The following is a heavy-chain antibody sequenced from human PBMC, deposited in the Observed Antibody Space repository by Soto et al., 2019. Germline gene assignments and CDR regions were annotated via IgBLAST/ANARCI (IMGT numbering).Heavy chain of an antibody. J-gene: IGHJ4*02. V-gene: IGHV1-69*13. CDR2: IIPIFGTA. CDR3: ARGGSSVSRHWSPSQRRGYYYGGLFG. CDR1: GGTFSSYA. Sequence: ASVKVSCKASGGTFSSYAISWVRQAPGQGLEWMGGIIPIFGTANYAQKFQGRVTITADESTGTAYMELSSLRSEDTAVYYCARGGSSVSRHWSPSQRRGYYYGGLFGWGQGTLVTVSS. D-gene: IGHD3-22*01.